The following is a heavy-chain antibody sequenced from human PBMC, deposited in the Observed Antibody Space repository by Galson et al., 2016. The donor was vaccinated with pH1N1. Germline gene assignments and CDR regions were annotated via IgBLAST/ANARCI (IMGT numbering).Heavy chain of an antibody. CDR2: VFYSGST. D-gene: IGHD2-15*01. V-gene: IGHV4-59*01. Sequence: LSLTCSVSGGSISNYYWSWVRQPPGKGLEWIGYVFYSGSTYYNPSLKSRVTISIDSSKSPFSLNLTSVTAADTAVYYCGRGAAKGALDVWGLGRKVTVSS. CDR3: GRGAAKGALDV. J-gene: IGHJ3*01. CDR1: GGSISNYY.